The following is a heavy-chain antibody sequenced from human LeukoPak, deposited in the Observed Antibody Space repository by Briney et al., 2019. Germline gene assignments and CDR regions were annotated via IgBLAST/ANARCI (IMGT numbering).Heavy chain of an antibody. J-gene: IGHJ4*02. D-gene: IGHD6-13*01. CDR2: IKRDGSEK. CDR3: ARRSNSWDLDY. Sequence: PGGSLRLSCEASGFTFSSYWMSWVRQAPGKGLEWVASIKRDGSEKYYVDSVKGRFTISRDNAKNSLYLQMNSLRAEDTAVYYCARRSNSWDLDYWGQGILVTVSS. CDR1: GFTFSSYW. V-gene: IGHV3-7*01.